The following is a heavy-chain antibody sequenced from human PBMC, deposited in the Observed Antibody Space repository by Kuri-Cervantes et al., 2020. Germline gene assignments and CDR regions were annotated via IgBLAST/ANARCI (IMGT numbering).Heavy chain of an antibody. Sequence: GESLKISCAASGFTFSSYWMSWVRQAPGKGLEWVANIKQDGSEKYYVDSVKGRFTISRDNAKNSLYLQMNSLRAEDTAVYYCAKGLSTTPYYYYYGMDVWGQGTTVTVSS. D-gene: IGHD2/OR15-2a*01. CDR1: GFTFSSYW. CDR3: AKGLSTTPYYYYYGMDV. V-gene: IGHV3-7*01. J-gene: IGHJ6*02. CDR2: IKQDGSEK.